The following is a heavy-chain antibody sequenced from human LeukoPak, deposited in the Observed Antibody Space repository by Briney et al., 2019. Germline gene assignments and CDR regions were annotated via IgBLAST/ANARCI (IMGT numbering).Heavy chain of an antibody. J-gene: IGHJ4*02. CDR3: ARGFTYDFWSGYYND. CDR1: GYTFTSYG. D-gene: IGHD3-3*01. V-gene: IGHV1-18*01. Sequence: ASVKVSCKASGYTFTSYGISWVRQAPGQGLEWMGWISAYNGNTNYAQKLQGRVTMTTDTSTSTAYMELRSLRSEDTAVYYCARGFTYDFWSGYYNDWGQGTLVTVSS. CDR2: ISAYNGNT.